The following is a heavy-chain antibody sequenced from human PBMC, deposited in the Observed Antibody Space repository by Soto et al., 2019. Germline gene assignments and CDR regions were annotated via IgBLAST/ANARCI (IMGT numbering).Heavy chain of an antibody. V-gene: IGHV1-3*01. D-gene: IGHD5-18*01. J-gene: IGHJ4*02. CDR2: INAGNGNT. Sequence: GASVKVSCKASGYTFTSYAMHWVRQAPGQRLEWMGWINAGNGNTKYSQKFQGRVTITRDTSASTAYMELSSLRSEDTAVYYCARGVTWIQLWLPGPYWGQGTLVTVSS. CDR1: GYTFTSYA. CDR3: ARGVTWIQLWLPGPY.